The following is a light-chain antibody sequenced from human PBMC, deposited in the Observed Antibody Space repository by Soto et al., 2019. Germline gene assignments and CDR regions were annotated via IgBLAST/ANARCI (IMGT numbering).Light chain of an antibody. Sequence: QSVLTQPASVSGSPGQSITISCTGTSSDVGGYNYVSWYQQHPGKAPKLMIYEVSNRPSGVSNRFSGSKSGYTASLTISGLQAEDEADYYCSSYTTSSTLYDFGSGTKV. V-gene: IGLV2-14*01. J-gene: IGLJ1*01. CDR3: SSYTTSSTLYD. CDR1: SSDVGGYNY. CDR2: EVS.